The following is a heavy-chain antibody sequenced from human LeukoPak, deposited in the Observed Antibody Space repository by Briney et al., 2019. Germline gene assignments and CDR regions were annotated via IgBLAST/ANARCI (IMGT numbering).Heavy chain of an antibody. CDR3: ARSLFPFFDY. J-gene: IGHJ4*02. CDR2: ISSSGSSI. Sequence: GGSLRLSYAASGFTFSRYEMIWVRQAPGKGLEWVSYISSSGSSIYYADSVKGRCTISRDNAKNLLFLQMNSLRAEDTAIYHCARSLFPFFDYWGQGSLVTVSS. CDR1: GFTFSRYE. V-gene: IGHV3-48*03. D-gene: IGHD3-3*01.